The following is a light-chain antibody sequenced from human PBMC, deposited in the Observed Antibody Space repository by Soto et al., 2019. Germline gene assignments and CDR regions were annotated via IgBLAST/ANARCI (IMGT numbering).Light chain of an antibody. V-gene: IGLV1-40*01. CDR3: QSYDSSLSAVV. J-gene: IGLJ3*02. Sequence: QSVLTQPPSVSGAPGQRVTISCTGSSSNIGADYDVPWYQQLPGTAPKLLIYGNSHRPSGVPDRFSGSKSGTSASLAITGLQAEDEADYYCQSYDSSLSAVVFGGGTKVTVL. CDR1: SSNIGADYD. CDR2: GNS.